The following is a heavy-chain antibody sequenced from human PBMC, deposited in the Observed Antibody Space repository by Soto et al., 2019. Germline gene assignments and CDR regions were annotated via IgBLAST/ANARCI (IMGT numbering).Heavy chain of an antibody. V-gene: IGHV4-34*01. CDR1: GGAVNGYY. Sequence: ASETLSLTCAVYGGAVNGYYWNWIRQPPGKGLEWIGEINHTGGTHYNPSLKSRVTMSVDTSKNQFSLRLSSVTAADTAIYYCARDAIRGSAAMKTYWGLGTLVTVSS. CDR3: ARDAIRGSAAMKTY. J-gene: IGHJ4*02. CDR2: INHTGGT.